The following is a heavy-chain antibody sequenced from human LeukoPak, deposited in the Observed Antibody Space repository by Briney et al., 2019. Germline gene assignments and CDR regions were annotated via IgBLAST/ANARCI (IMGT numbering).Heavy chain of an antibody. V-gene: IGHV4-39*01. CDR1: GGSISSSSYY. D-gene: IGHD6-19*01. CDR3: ARHQYSSGWPAAFDI. J-gene: IGHJ3*02. CDR2: MSYSGST. Sequence: PSETLSLTCTVSGGSISSSSYYWGWIRQPPGKGLEWIGGMSYSGSTYYNPSLKSRVTISVDTSKNQFSLKLNSVTAADTAVYYCARHQYSSGWPAAFDIWGQGTMVTVSS.